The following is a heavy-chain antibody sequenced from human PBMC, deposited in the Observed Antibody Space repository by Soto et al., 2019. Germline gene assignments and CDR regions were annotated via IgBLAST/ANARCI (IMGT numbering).Heavy chain of an antibody. CDR1: GGSISSGGYY. D-gene: IGHD5-12*01. CDR3: ARAPTGLRYYYYYMDV. CDR2: ICYSGST. J-gene: IGHJ6*03. V-gene: IGHV4-31*03. Sequence: QVQLQESGPGLVKPSQTLSLTCTVSGGSISSGGYYWSWIRQHPGKGLEWIGYICYSGSTYYNPSLKSRDTISVDTSKNQFSLKLSSVTAADTAVYYCARAPTGLRYYYYYMDVWGKGTTVTVSS.